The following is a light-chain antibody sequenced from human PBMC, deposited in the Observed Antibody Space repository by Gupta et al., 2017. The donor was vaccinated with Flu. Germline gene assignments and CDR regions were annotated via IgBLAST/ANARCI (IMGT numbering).Light chain of an antibody. Sequence: QSALTQPRSVSGSPGQSVTISCTGGSSDVGGYNYVSWYQQYPGKAPKLMIYDVTKRPSGVPDRFSGSKSGNTASLTISGLQADDEADYYCCSYAGSYTFWVFGGGTKLTVL. CDR2: DVT. CDR1: SSDVGGYNY. V-gene: IGLV2-11*01. CDR3: CSYAGSYTFWV. J-gene: IGLJ3*02.